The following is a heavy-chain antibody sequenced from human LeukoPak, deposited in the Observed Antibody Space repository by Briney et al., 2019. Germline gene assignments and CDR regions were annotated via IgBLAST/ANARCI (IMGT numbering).Heavy chain of an antibody. J-gene: IGHJ4*02. D-gene: IGHD2-21*02. CDR1: GGSISSGGYY. CDR2: IYYSGST. CDR3: AIVLEDCGGDCYPGGFDY. V-gene: IGHV4-31*03. Sequence: PSQTLSLTCTVSGGSISSGGYYWSWIRQHPGKGLEWIGYIYYSGSTYYNPSLKSRVTISVDTSKNQFSLKLSSVTAADTAVYYCAIVLEDCGGDCYPGGFDYWGQGTLVTVSS.